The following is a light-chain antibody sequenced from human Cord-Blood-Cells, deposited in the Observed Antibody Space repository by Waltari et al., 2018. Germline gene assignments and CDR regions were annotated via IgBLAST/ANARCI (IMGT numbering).Light chain of an antibody. CDR1: QSVSSSY. J-gene: IGKJ2*01. CDR3: QQYGSSSYT. CDR2: GAS. V-gene: IGKV3-20*01. Sequence: EIVLTQSPGTLSLSPGDRATLSCRASQSVSSSYLAWYQQKPGQAARLLIYGASSRATGIPDRFSGSGSGTDFTLTISRLEPEDFAVYYCQQYGSSSYTFGQGTKLEIK.